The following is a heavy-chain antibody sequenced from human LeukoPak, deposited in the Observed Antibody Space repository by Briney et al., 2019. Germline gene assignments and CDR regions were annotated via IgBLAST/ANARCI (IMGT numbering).Heavy chain of an antibody. V-gene: IGHV3-48*02. CDR1: GFTFITYA. J-gene: IGHJ4*02. Sequence: GGSLRLSCAASGFTFITYAMSWVRQAPGKGLEWVSSIINSGRTTYYADSVKGRFTISRDNAKNSLYLQMNSLRDEDTAVYYCASDLLWWTYWGQGTLVTVSS. CDR2: IINSGRTT. D-gene: IGHD3-10*01. CDR3: ASDLLWWTY.